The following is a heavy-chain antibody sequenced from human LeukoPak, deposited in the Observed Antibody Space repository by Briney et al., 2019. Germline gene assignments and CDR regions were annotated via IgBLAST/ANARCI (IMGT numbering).Heavy chain of an antibody. CDR1: GGSISSSNW. J-gene: IGHJ4*02. Sequence: PSETLSLTCTVSGGSISSSNWWSWVRQPPGKGLEWIGEIYHSGSTNYNPSLKSRVTISVDKSKNQFSLKLSSVTAADTAVYYCARAIAVAGAKDYWGQGTLVTVSS. D-gene: IGHD6-19*01. CDR2: IYHSGST. CDR3: ARAIAVAGAKDY. V-gene: IGHV4-4*02.